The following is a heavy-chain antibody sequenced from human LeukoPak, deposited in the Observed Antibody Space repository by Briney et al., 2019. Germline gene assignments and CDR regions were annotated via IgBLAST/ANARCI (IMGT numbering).Heavy chain of an antibody. J-gene: IGHJ4*02. CDR3: AGADYDILTGYYSDY. CDR1: GFTFSSYS. D-gene: IGHD3-9*01. Sequence: GGSLRLSCAASGFTFSSYSMNWVRQAPGKGLEWVSSISSSSSYIYYADSVKGRFTISRDNAKNSLYLQMNSLRAEDTAVYYCAGADYDILTGYYSDYWGQGTLVTVSS. V-gene: IGHV3-21*01. CDR2: ISSSSSYI.